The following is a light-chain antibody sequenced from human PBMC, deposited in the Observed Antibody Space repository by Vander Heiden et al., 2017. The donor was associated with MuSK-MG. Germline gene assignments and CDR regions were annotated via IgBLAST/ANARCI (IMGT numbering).Light chain of an antibody. V-gene: IGKV3-11*01. Sequence: EIVLTQSPATLSLSPGERATLSCRASQSVSSYLACYQQKPGQAPRLLIYDASNRATGIPARFSGSGSGTDFTLTISILEPEDFAVYYCQHRSNWPGTFGQGTKVEIK. CDR3: QHRSNWPGT. CDR1: QSVSSY. CDR2: DAS. J-gene: IGKJ1*01.